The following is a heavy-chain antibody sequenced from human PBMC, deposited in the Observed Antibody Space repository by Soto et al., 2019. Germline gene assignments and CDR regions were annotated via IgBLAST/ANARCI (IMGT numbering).Heavy chain of an antibody. V-gene: IGHV3-23*01. D-gene: IGHD2-15*01. CDR1: GFTFSSYA. CDR3: AKAVEGYCSGGSCYNGMDV. J-gene: IGHJ6*02. Sequence: GGSLRLSCAASGFTFSSYAISWVRQAPWKGLEWVSAISGSGGSTYYADSVKGRFTISRDNSKNTLYLQMNSLRAEDTAVYYCAKAVEGYCSGGSCYNGMDVWGQGTTVTVCS. CDR2: ISGSGGST.